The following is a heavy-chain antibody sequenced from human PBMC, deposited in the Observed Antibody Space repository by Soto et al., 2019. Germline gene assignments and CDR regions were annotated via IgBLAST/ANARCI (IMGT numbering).Heavy chain of an antibody. D-gene: IGHD3-10*01. Sequence: ASVKVSCKASGYTFTSYGISWVRQAPGQGLEWMGWISAYNGNTNYAQKLQGRVTMTTDTSTSTAYMELRSLRSDDTAVDYCERNGGSGSYVDALDFWGQGTMVTVSS. CDR3: ERNGGSGSYVDALDF. CDR2: ISAYNGNT. J-gene: IGHJ3*01. V-gene: IGHV1-18*01. CDR1: GYTFTSYG.